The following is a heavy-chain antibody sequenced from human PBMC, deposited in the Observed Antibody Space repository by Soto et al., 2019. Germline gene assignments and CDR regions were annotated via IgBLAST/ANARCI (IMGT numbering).Heavy chain of an antibody. Sequence: QVQLVESGGGVVQPGRSLRLSCVASGFTFSNYGMHCVRQAPGKGLEWVAFIWYDASNKYYAESVKGRSTISRDNSKNRLYLQMNSLRAEDTAVYYCARDGDVNTGYGKDYWGQGTLVTVSS. V-gene: IGHV3-33*01. D-gene: IGHD3-16*01. CDR3: ARDGDVNTGYGKDY. CDR2: IWYDASNK. CDR1: GFTFSNYG. J-gene: IGHJ4*02.